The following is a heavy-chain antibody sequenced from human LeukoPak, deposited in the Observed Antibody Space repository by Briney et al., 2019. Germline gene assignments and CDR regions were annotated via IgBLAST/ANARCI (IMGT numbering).Heavy chain of an antibody. CDR1: GFTVSSNY. V-gene: IGHV3-66*01. Sequence: HPGGSLRLSCAASGFTVSSNYMSWVRQAPGKGLEWVSVIYSGGITYYADYVKGRFTISRDNSKNTLYLQMSSLRAEDTAVYYCARESAYWGQGTLVTVSS. CDR3: ARESAY. J-gene: IGHJ4*02. CDR2: IYSGGIT.